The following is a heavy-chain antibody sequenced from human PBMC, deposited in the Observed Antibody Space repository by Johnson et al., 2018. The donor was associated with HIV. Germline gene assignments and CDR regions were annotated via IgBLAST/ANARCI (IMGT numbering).Heavy chain of an antibody. J-gene: IGHJ3*02. CDR1: GFTFSSYP. D-gene: IGHD5-12*01. Sequence: QVQLVESGGGVVLPGRSLRLSCAASGFTFSSYPMHWVRQAPGKGLEWMTVISYDGRNKYHADSVKGRFTISRDNSKNTLYLQMNSLIAEGTAVYHCAKRLQGGYDAFDIWGQGTMVTVSS. V-gene: IGHV3-30*18. CDR3: AKRLQGGYDAFDI. CDR2: ISYDGRNK.